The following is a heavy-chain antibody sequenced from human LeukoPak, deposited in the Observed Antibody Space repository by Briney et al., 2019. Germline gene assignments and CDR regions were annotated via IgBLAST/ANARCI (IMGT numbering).Heavy chain of an antibody. V-gene: IGHV4-34*01. CDR1: GGSFSGYY. CDR2: INHSGST. CDR3: ARGIGGIVVVPAAKDY. J-gene: IGHJ4*02. D-gene: IGHD2-2*01. Sequence: SETLSLTCAVYGGSFSGYYWSWIRQPPGKGLEWIGEINHSGSTNYNPSLKSRVTISVDTSKNHFSLKLSSVTAADTAVYYCARGIGGIVVVPAAKDYWGQGTLVTVSS.